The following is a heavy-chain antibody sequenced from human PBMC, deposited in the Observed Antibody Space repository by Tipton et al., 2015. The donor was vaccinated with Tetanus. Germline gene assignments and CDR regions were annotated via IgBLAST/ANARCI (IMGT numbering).Heavy chain of an antibody. J-gene: IGHJ4*02. CDR1: GGSFSLYY. Sequence: TLSLTCTVSGGSFSLYYWNWVRQSPGKGLEWIGEISHSGSSSYSPSLTRRVSIAVDTSRNQFSLNLTSVTGADSAVYFCARVSRRNFYFDYWGPGAQITVSS. V-gene: IGHV4-34*09. CDR3: ARVSRRNFYFDY. CDR2: ISHSGSS. D-gene: IGHD2/OR15-2a*01.